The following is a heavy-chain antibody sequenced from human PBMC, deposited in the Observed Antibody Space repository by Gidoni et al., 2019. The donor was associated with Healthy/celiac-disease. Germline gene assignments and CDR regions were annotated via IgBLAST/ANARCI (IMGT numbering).Heavy chain of an antibody. D-gene: IGHD6-19*01. CDR2: IYYSGST. V-gene: IGHV4-39*02. J-gene: IGHJ4*02. Sequence: QLQLQESGPGLVKPSETLSLTCTVSGGSISSSSYYWGWIRQPPGKGLEWIGSIYYSGSTYYNPSLKSRVTISVDTSKNQFSLKLSSVTAADTAVYYCARERRGESVAGTDYWGQGTLVTVSS. CDR1: GGSISSSSYY. CDR3: ARERRGESVAGTDY.